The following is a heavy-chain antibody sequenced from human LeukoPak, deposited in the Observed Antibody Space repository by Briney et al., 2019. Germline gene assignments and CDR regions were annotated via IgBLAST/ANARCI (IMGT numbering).Heavy chain of an antibody. J-gene: IGHJ4*02. CDR2: IYYSGST. V-gene: IGHV4-59*11. CDR1: GGSISSHY. Sequence: SETLSLTCTVSGGSISSHYWSWIRQPPGKGLEWIGYIYYSGSTNYNPSLKSRVTISVDTSKNQFSLKLSSVTAADTAVYYCARQSRGAAAGNDYWGQGTLVTVSS. D-gene: IGHD6-13*01. CDR3: ARQSRGAAAGNDY.